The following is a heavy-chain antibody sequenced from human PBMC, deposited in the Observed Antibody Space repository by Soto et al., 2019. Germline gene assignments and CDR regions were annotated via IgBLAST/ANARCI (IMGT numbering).Heavy chain of an antibody. CDR1: GFTFSSYA. J-gene: IGHJ4*02. CDR3: AKAGSREQWLGQRPFDY. Sequence: VQLLESGGGLVQPGGSLRLSCAASGFTFSSYAMSWVRQAPGKGLEWVSAISGSGGSTYYADSVKGRFTISRDNSKNTLYLQMNSLRAEDTAVYYCAKAGSREQWLGQRPFDYWGQGTLVTVSS. CDR2: ISGSGGST. D-gene: IGHD6-19*01. V-gene: IGHV3-23*01.